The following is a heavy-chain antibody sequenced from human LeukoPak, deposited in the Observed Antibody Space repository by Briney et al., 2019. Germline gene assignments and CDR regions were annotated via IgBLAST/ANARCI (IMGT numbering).Heavy chain of an antibody. Sequence: GGSLRLSCEASGFTFNTYAIYWVRQDPGKGLEWVSGICGSGGCTYYADSVKGRFTISRDNSKNTVYLQMNSLTADDTAVYYCAKTTVGYSSGRYPGWPADCWGQGTLVTVSP. V-gene: IGHV3-23*01. CDR3: AKTTVGYSSGRYPGWPADC. D-gene: IGHD6-19*01. J-gene: IGHJ4*02. CDR2: ICGSGGCT. CDR1: GFTFNTYA.